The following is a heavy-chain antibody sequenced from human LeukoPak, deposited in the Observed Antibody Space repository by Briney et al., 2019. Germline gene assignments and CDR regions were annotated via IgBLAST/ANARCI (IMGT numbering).Heavy chain of an antibody. CDR3: TRPSYDSSVSGVVY. CDR1: GFTFSGSA. V-gene: IGHV3-73*01. CDR2: IRSKANSYAT. D-gene: IGHD3-22*01. J-gene: IGHJ4*02. Sequence: GGSLRLSCATSGFTFSGSAIHWVRQASGKGVEWVGRIRSKANSYATTDVASVRGRFSISRDDSKNTAYLQMNSLKTEDTAVYYCTRPSYDSSVSGVVYWGQGTLVTVSS.